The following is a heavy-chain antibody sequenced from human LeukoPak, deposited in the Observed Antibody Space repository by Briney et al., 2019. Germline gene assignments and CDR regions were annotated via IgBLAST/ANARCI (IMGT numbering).Heavy chain of an antibody. CDR2: IKQDGSEK. D-gene: IGHD6-19*01. J-gene: IGHJ5*02. V-gene: IGHV3-7*01. CDR3: AREDSGWLRWFDP. CDR1: GFIFSSYW. Sequence: GGSLRLSCAASGFIFSSYWMSWVRQASGKGLEWVANIKQDGSEKYYVDSVKGRFTISRDNAKKSLYLQMNSLRAEDTAVYYCAREDSGWLRWFDPWGQGTLVTVSS.